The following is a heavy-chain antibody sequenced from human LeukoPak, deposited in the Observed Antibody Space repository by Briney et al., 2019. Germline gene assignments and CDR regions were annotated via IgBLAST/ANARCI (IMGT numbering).Heavy chain of an antibody. V-gene: IGHV1-3*01. D-gene: IGHD3-10*01. CDR1: GYTFTSYS. Sequence: ASVKVSCKASGYTFTSYSMHWVRQAPGQRLEWMGWINAGNGNTKYSQKFQGRVTITRDTSASTAYMELSSLRSEDTAVYYCARSQAIYGSGSYYNNIDYWGQGTLVTVSS. J-gene: IGHJ4*02. CDR2: INAGNGNT. CDR3: ARSQAIYGSGSYYNNIDY.